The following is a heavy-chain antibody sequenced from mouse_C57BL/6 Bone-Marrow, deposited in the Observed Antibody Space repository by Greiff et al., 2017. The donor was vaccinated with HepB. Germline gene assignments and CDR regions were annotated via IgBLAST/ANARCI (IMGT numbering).Heavy chain of an antibody. J-gene: IGHJ3*01. V-gene: IGHV14-3*01. CDR3: AREGYDGYYQGFAY. Sequence: EVKVVESVAELVRPGASVKLSCTASGFNIKNTYMHWVKQRPEQGLEWIGRIDPANGNTKYAPKFQGKATITADTSSNTAYLQLSSLTSEDTAIYYCAREGYDGYYQGFAYWGQGTLVTVSA. CDR1: GFNIKNTY. D-gene: IGHD2-3*01. CDR2: IDPANGNT.